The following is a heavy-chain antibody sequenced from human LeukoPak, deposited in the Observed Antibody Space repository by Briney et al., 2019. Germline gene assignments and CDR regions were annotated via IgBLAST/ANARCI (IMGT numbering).Heavy chain of an antibody. V-gene: IGHV4-39*01. Sequence: SETLSLTCTVSGDSISGSSYYWGWIRQPPGKGLEWIASIYYSGSTYNNPSLKSRVTISVNTSKNQFSLELSSVTAADTAVYYCARTRYYYNSRSYGAPYYFDYWGQGTLVTVSS. D-gene: IGHD3-10*01. CDR1: GDSISGSSYY. CDR3: ARTRYYYNSRSYGAPYYFDY. J-gene: IGHJ4*02. CDR2: IYYSGST.